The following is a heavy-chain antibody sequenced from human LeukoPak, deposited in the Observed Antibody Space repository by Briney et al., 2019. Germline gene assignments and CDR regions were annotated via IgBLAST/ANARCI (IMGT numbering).Heavy chain of an antibody. CDR1: GFTFDDYA. D-gene: IGHD3-3*01. Sequence: GGSLRLSCAASGFTFDDYAMHWVRQAPGKGLEWVSGISWNSGSIGYADSVKGRFTISRDSAKNSLYVQMNSLRAEDTALYYCAKSSDYDFWSGYFGDWGQGTLVTVSS. V-gene: IGHV3-9*01. CDR2: ISWNSGSI. CDR3: AKSSDYDFWSGYFGD. J-gene: IGHJ4*02.